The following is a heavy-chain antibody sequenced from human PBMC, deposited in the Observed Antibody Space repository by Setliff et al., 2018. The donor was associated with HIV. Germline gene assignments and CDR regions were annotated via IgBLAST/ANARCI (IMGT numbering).Heavy chain of an antibody. D-gene: IGHD3-9*01. V-gene: IGHV4-59*01. CDR3: AREGNYLAGYYSYYFDY. J-gene: IGHJ4*02. CDR1: GGSISSYY. Sequence: SETLSLTCTVSGGSISSYYWSWIRQPPGKGLEWIGYIYYSGSTNYNPSLKSRVTISVDTSKNQFSLKLSSVTAADTAVYYCAREGNYLAGYYSYYFDYWGQGTLVTVSS. CDR2: IYYSGST.